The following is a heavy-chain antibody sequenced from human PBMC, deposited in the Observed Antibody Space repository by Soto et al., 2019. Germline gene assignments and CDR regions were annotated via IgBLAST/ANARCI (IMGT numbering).Heavy chain of an antibody. D-gene: IGHD6-6*01. Sequence: WASVKVSCKASGYTFTSYDINWVRQATGQGLEWMGWMNPNSGNTGYAQKFQGRVTMTRNTSISTAYMELSSLRSEDTAVYYCARGLGIAARPDVAYWFDPWGQGTLVTVSS. J-gene: IGHJ5*02. CDR2: MNPNSGNT. CDR3: ARGLGIAARPDVAYWFDP. V-gene: IGHV1-8*01. CDR1: GYTFTSYD.